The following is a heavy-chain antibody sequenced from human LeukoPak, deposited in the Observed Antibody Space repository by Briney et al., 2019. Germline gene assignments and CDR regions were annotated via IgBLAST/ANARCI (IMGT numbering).Heavy chain of an antibody. CDR1: GGSISTTTNS. CDR3: ARRPIVGSTGFYFDP. J-gene: IGHJ5*02. V-gene: IGHV4-39*01. CDR2: IYYGGSP. D-gene: IGHD1-26*01. Sequence: SETLSLTCTVSGGSISTTTNSWGWAWIRQRPTKGLEWIGSIYYGGSPYYTSSLKIRVTISVDTSKNQFSLKLASLTAADTAVYYCARRPIVGSTGFYFDPWGPGTLVTVSS.